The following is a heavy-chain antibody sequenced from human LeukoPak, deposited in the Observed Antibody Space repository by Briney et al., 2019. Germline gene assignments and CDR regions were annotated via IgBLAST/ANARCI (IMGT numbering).Heavy chain of an antibody. V-gene: IGHV4-59*01. Sequence: PSETLSLTCTVSSDSISSYYWSWIRQPPGKGLEWIGYIYYSGTTKYNPSLKSRVTISIDTSKNQFSLKLSSVTAADTAVYYCARGASSWYYYNIPPSSGMDVWGQGTTVTVSS. J-gene: IGHJ6*02. CDR1: SDSISSYY. D-gene: IGHD6-13*01. CDR2: IYYSGTT. CDR3: ARGASSWYYYNIPPSSGMDV.